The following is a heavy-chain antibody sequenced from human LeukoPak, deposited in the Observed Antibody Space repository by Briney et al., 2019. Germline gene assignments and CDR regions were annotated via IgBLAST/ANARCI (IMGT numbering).Heavy chain of an antibody. CDR2: ISSSSSTI. D-gene: IGHD3-22*01. Sequence: GGSLRLSCAASGFTFSSYSMNWVRQAPGKGLEWVSYISSSSSTIYYADSVKGRFTISRDNAKNSLYLQMNSLRAEDTAVYYCAKEITYYYDSSNHWGQGTLVTVSS. J-gene: IGHJ5*02. CDR3: AKEITYYYDSSNH. CDR1: GFTFSSYS. V-gene: IGHV3-48*04.